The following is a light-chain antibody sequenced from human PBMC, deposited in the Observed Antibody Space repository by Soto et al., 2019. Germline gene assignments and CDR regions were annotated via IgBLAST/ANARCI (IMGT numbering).Light chain of an antibody. V-gene: IGKV3-15*01. J-gene: IGKJ4*01. CDR2: GAS. CDR3: QQYDNWPPT. CDR1: QSVGKK. Sequence: ASWSVSPGERATLSCRASQSVGKKLAWYQQKPGQAPRLLFYGASNRATGVPARLGGSGSGTEFTLTISSLQSEDFAVYSCQQYDNWPPTFGGGTKVDIK.